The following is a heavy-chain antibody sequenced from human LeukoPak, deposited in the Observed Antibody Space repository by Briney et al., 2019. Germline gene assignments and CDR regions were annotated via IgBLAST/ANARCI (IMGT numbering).Heavy chain of an antibody. CDR3: AREGGYASPFDY. CDR2: ISYSGGT. Sequence: SQTLSLTCTVSGGSISSGSYYWSWIRQPAGKGLEWIGYISYSGGTNYNPSLKSRVTISVDTSKNQFSLKLTSVTAADTAIYYCAREGGYASPFDYWGQGSLVTVSS. CDR1: GGSISSGSYY. D-gene: IGHD5-12*01. J-gene: IGHJ4*02. V-gene: IGHV4-61*09.